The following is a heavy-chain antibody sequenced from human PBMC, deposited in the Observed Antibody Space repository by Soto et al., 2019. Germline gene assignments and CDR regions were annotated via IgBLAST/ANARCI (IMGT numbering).Heavy chain of an antibody. J-gene: IGHJ5*02. CDR3: ARIVGATSGWFDP. CDR2: IYHSAST. Sequence: QVQLQESGPGLVKPSQTLSLTCTVSGGSISSGDYYWSWIRQPPGKGLEWIGYIYHSASTYYNPSLKSRGTISPDTSKNQVSLKLSSLTAADTAVYYCARIVGATSGWFDPWGQGTLVTVSS. D-gene: IGHD1-26*01. CDR1: GGSISSGDYY. V-gene: IGHV4-30-4*01.